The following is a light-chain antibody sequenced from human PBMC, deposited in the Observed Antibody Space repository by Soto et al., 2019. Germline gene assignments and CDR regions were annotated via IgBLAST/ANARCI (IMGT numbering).Light chain of an antibody. CDR1: SSDVVGYNY. Sequence: QSVLTQPASVSGSPGQSITISCTGTSSDVVGYNYVSWYQQHPGKAPKFMIYDVSNRPSGVSNRFSGSKSGNTASLTISRLQAEDEADYYCCSYTTSNTRQIVFGTGTKVTVL. CDR3: CSYTTSNTRQIV. CDR2: DVS. V-gene: IGLV2-14*01. J-gene: IGLJ1*01.